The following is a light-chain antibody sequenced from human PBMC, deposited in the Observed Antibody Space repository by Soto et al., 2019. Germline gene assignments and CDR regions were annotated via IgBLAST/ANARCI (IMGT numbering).Light chain of an antibody. J-gene: IGKJ4*01. Sequence: DIQMTQSPSTLSASVGDRVTITCRASQTLSSWLAWYQQKPGKAPKLLIYDVSSLASGVPSRFSGSGSGSELTLTISSLQPDDFATYYCQQYNSYPLTFGRGTKVEIK. CDR2: DVS. V-gene: IGKV1-5*01. CDR1: QTLSSW. CDR3: QQYNSYPLT.